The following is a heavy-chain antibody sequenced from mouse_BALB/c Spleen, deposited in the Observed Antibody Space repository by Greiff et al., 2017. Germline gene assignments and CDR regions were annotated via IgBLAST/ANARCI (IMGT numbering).Heavy chain of an antibody. Sequence: VQLQQSGAELARPGASVKLSCKASGYTFTSYWMQWVKQRPGQGLEWIGAIYPGDGDTRYTQKFKGKATLTADKSSSTAYMQLSSLASEDSAVYYCARSAYYGEDAMDYWGQGTSVTVSS. D-gene: IGHD1-1*01. J-gene: IGHJ4*01. V-gene: IGHV1-87*01. CDR2: IYPGDGDT. CDR1: GYTFTSYW. CDR3: ARSAYYGEDAMDY.